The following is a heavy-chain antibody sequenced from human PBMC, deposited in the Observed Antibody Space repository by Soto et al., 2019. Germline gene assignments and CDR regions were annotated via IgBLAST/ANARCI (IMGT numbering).Heavy chain of an antibody. CDR1: GFTFSSYG. J-gene: IGHJ4*02. D-gene: IGHD4-17*01. V-gene: IGHV3-33*01. CDR2: IWYDGSNK. Sequence: GGSLRLSCAASGFTFSSYGMHWVRQAPGKGLEWVAVIWYDGSNKYYADSVKGRFTISRDNSKNTLYLQMNSLRAEDTAVYYCARGRGLRSLDYWGQGTLVTVSS. CDR3: ARGRGLRSLDY.